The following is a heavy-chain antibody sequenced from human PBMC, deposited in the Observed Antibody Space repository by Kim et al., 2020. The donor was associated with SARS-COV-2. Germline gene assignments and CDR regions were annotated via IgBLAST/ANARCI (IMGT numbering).Heavy chain of an antibody. CDR1: GGSFSGYY. D-gene: IGHD3-22*01. CDR2: INHSGST. J-gene: IGHJ4*02. V-gene: IGHV4-34*01. CDR3: ARGESYYYDSSGYFGI. Sequence: SETLSLTCAVYGGSFSGYYWSWIRQPPGKGLEWIGEINHSGSTNYNPSLKSRVTISVDTSKNQFSLKLSSVTAADTAVYYCARGESYYYDSSGYFGIWGQGTLVTVSS.